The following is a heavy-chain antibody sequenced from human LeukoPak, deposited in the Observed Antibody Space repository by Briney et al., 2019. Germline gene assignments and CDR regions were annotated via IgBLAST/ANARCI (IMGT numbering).Heavy chain of an antibody. V-gene: IGHV3-66*01. J-gene: IGHJ4*02. Sequence: GGSLRLSCAASGFTFSTYAMSWVRQAPGKGLEWVSVIYSDGSTYYADSVKGRFTISRDNSKNTLDLQMTGLRAEDTAVYYCAKDTYYNSRSGYYVFDSWGQGSLVTVSS. CDR3: AKDTYYNSRSGYYVFDS. CDR2: IYSDGST. CDR1: GFTFSTYA. D-gene: IGHD3-3*01.